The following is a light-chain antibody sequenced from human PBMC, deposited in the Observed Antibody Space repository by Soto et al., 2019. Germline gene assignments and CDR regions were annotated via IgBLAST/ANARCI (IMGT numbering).Light chain of an antibody. Sequence: QSALTQPASVSGSPGQSITISCTGTSSDVGAYTYVSWYQQHPGKAPRLIIYEVSERPSGVSNRFSGSKSGNTASLVISGLQAEDEADYYCSSYRTGSRVFGGGTKLTVL. CDR2: EVS. V-gene: IGLV2-14*01. CDR1: SSDVGAYTY. J-gene: IGLJ2*01. CDR3: SSYRTGSRV.